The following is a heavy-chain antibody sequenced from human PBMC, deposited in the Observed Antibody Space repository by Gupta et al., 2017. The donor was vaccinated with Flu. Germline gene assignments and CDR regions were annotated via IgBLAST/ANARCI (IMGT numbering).Heavy chain of an antibody. CDR1: GASISRDTYY. Sequence: QLHLQESGPGLVKPSETLSLTCSVSGASISRDTYYWGWIRQPPGKGLEWIGSTSYSGGTYYNPSLKRRVTISLDTSKNLFSLRLTSVTAADTGIFYCARQGTGSYYPTDHWGHGTLVTVSS. D-gene: IGHD1-26*01. CDR2: TSYSGGT. CDR3: ARQGTGSYYPTDH. V-gene: IGHV4-39*01. J-gene: IGHJ4*03.